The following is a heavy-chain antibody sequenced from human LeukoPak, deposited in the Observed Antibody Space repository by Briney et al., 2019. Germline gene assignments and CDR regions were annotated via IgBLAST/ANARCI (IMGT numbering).Heavy chain of an antibody. CDR2: ISAYNGNT. CDR1: GYTFTRYG. J-gene: IGHJ4*02. D-gene: IGHD3-9*01. V-gene: IGHV1-18*01. Sequence: GASVKVSCKASGYTFTRYGISWVRQAPGQGLEWMGWISAYNGNTDYAQKLHGRVTLTTGTSTSIAYMELRSLRSDDTAVYYCAREGLDILTGYPHDYWGQGTLATVSS. CDR3: AREGLDILTGYPHDY.